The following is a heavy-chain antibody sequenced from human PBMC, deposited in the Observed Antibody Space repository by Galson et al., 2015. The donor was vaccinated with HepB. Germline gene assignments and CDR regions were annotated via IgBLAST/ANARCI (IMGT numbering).Heavy chain of an antibody. Sequence: SLRLSCAASGFTFSSHWMSWVRQAPGKGLQWVANIKLDGSEKYYVDSVKGRFTISRDNAKNLLFLQMSSLRGEDTAVYYCARVGYSSNWEDAFDIWGQGTMVTVSS. CDR1: GFTFSSHW. J-gene: IGHJ3*02. D-gene: IGHD6-13*01. CDR3: ARVGYSSNWEDAFDI. CDR2: IKLDGSEK. V-gene: IGHV3-7*03.